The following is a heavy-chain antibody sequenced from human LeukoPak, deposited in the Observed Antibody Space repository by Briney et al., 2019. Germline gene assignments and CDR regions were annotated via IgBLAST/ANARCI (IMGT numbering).Heavy chain of an antibody. CDR2: ISGSGGST. J-gene: IGHJ4*02. CDR1: GITFSSYA. Sequence: GGSLRLSCAASGITFSSYAMSWVRQAPGKRPEWVSGISGSGGSTYYAESVKGRFTISRDNSKNTLYLQMSSLRAEDTAVYYCAKDFGYYDSSGLLDYWGQGTLVTVSS. V-gene: IGHV3-23*01. CDR3: AKDFGYYDSSGLLDY. D-gene: IGHD3-22*01.